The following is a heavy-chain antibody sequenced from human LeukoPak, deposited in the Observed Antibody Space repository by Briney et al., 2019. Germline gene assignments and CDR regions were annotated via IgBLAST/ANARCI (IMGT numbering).Heavy chain of an antibody. CDR1: GGSISSGDYY. J-gene: IGHJ4*02. CDR3: ARDTAGNYFDY. CDR2: IYYSGST. Sequence: SETLSLTCTVSGGSISSGDYYWSWIRQPPGKGLEWIGYIYYSGSTYYNPSLKSRVTISVDTSKNQFSLKLSSVTAADTAVYYCARDTAGNYFDYWGQGTLVTVSS. V-gene: IGHV4-30-4*02. D-gene: IGHD6-19*01.